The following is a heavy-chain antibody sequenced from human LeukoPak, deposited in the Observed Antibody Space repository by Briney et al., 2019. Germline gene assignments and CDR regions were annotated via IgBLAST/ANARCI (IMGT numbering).Heavy chain of an antibody. CDR2: VYYSGTT. J-gene: IGHJ4*02. CDR3: ARKSDTAMGNYFDY. V-gene: IGHV4-59*01. Sequence: SETLSLTCTVSGGSISSYYWSWIRQPPGKGLEWIGYVYYSGTTNYNPSLKSRVTISVDTSKNQFSLKLSSVTAADTAVYYCARKSDTAMGNYFDYWGQGTLVTVSS. CDR1: GGSISSYY. D-gene: IGHD5-18*01.